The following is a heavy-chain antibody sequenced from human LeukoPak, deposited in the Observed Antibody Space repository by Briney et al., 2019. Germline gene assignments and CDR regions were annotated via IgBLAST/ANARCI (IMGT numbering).Heavy chain of an antibody. CDR3: ARARHSSGYYWDY. CDR2: IYYSGST. J-gene: IGHJ4*02. D-gene: IGHD3-22*01. V-gene: IGHV4-59*01. Sequence: SETLSLTCTVSGGSISSYYWCWIRQPPGKGLEWIGYIYYSGSTNYNPSLKSRVTISVDTSKNQFSLKLSSVTAADTAVYYCARARHSSGYYWDYWGQGTLVTVSS. CDR1: GGSISSYY.